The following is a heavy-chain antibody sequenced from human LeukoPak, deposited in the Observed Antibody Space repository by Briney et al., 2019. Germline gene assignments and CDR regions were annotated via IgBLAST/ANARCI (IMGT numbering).Heavy chain of an antibody. CDR2: MYYSGST. CDR1: GGSISSYY. CDR3: AKARRYCSGGSCYSTTNYFQH. D-gene: IGHD2-15*01. Sequence: SETLSLTCNVSGGSISSYYWSWIRQPPGKGLEWIAYMYYSGSTNYNPSLKSRVTISVDTPKNQFSLKLSSATAADTAVYYCAKARRYCSGGSCYSTTNYFQHWGQGTLVTVSS. V-gene: IGHV4-59*01. J-gene: IGHJ1*01.